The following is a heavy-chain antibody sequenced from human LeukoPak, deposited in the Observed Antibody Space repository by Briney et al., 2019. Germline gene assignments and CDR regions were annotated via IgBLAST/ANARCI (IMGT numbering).Heavy chain of an antibody. D-gene: IGHD2-21*02. CDR3: ARAEFCAPNCYYYFYY. CDR2: INPNSGGT. V-gene: IGHV1-2*02. J-gene: IGHJ4*02. Sequence: ASVKVSFKASGYTFTNYVLHWLRQAPGQGLEWMGWINPNSGGTNYAQNFQGRVTMTRDTSIGTAYMELSRLTSDDTAVYYCARAEFCAPNCYYYFYYWGQGTLVTVSS. CDR1: GYTFTNYV.